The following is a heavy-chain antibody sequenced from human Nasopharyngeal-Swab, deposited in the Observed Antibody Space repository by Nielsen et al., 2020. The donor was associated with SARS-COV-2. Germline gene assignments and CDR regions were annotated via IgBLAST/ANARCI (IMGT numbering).Heavy chain of an antibody. D-gene: IGHD6-13*01. J-gene: IGHJ4*02. CDR2: ISGSGGST. V-gene: IGHV3-23*01. Sequence: WIRQPPGKGLEWVSAISGSGGSTYYADSVKGRFTISRDNSKNTLYLQMNSLRAEDTAVYYCAKDTHYSSSWYGDYYFDYWGKGTLVTVSS. CDR3: AKDTHYSSSWYGDYYFDY.